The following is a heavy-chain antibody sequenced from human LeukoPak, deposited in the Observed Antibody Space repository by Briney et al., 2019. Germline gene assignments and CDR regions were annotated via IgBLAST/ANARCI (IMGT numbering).Heavy chain of an antibody. CDR2: INHSGST. Sequence: SETLSLTCAVYGGSFSGYYWSWIRQPPGKGLEWIGEINHSGSTNYNPSLKSRVTISVDTSKNQFSLKLSSVTAADTAVYYCARGKYYYDSSAVYWGQGTLVTVSS. J-gene: IGHJ4*02. D-gene: IGHD3-22*01. CDR3: ARGKYYYDSSAVY. V-gene: IGHV4-34*01. CDR1: GGSFSGYY.